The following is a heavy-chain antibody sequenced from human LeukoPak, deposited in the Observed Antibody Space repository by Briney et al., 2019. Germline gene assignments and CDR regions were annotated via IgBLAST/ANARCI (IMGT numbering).Heavy chain of an antibody. Sequence: SETLSLTCTVSGGSISSYYWSWIRQPPGKGLEWIGYIYYSGSTNYNPSLKSRVTISVDTSKNQFSLKLSSVTAADTAVYYCARVGWSSGSIFGVGYYFDYWGQGTLVTVSS. D-gene: IGHD3-3*01. J-gene: IGHJ4*02. CDR2: IYYSGST. CDR3: ARVGWSSGSIFGVGYYFDY. V-gene: IGHV4-59*12. CDR1: GGSISSYY.